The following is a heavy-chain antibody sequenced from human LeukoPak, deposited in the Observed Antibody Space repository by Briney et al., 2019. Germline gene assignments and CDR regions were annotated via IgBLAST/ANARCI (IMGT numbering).Heavy chain of an antibody. CDR3: ARDRGYSYGPFDY. D-gene: IGHD5-18*01. Sequence: GRSLRLSCAASGFTFSSYAMHWVRQAPGKGLEWVAVISYDGCNKYYADSVKGRFTISRDNSKNTLYLQMNSLRAEDTAVYYCARDRGYSYGPFDYWGQGTLVTVSS. J-gene: IGHJ4*02. CDR2: ISYDGCNK. CDR1: GFTFSSYA. V-gene: IGHV3-30*04.